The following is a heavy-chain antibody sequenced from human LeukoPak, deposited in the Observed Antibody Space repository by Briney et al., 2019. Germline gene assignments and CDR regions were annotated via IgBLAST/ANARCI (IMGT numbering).Heavy chain of an antibody. CDR1: GFTFSSYA. Sequence: AGGSLRLSCAASGFTFSSYAMSWVRQAPGKGLEGVSDISGSSGTTYDADSVKGRFTISRDNSKNTLYLQMNSLRAEDTAVYFCAKGWDSGGYYFYYFDYWGQGTLVTVSS. CDR3: AKGWDSGGYYFYYFDY. V-gene: IGHV3-23*01. J-gene: IGHJ4*02. CDR2: ISGSSGTT. D-gene: IGHD3-22*01.